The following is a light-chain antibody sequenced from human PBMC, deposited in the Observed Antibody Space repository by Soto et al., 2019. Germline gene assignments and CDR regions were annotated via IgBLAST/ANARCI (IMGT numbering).Light chain of an antibody. Sequence: QSVLTQPASVSGSPGQSITISCTGTSSDVGSYNLVSWYQQHPGKAPKLMIYEGSKRPSGVSNRFSGSKSGNTASLTISGLQAEVEADYYCCSYAGSSTVVFGGGTKVTVL. J-gene: IGLJ2*01. CDR3: CSYAGSSTVV. CDR1: SSDVGSYNL. V-gene: IGLV2-23*01. CDR2: EGS.